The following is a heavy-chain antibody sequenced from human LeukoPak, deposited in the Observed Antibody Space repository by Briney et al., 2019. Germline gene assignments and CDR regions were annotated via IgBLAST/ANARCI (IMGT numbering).Heavy chain of an antibody. CDR3: ARGSYYGMDV. Sequence: GASVKVSRKASGYTFTGYYMHWVRQAPGQRLEWMGWSNAGNGNTKYSQEFQGRVTITRDTSANTAYMELSSLRSEDMAVYYCARGSYYGMDVWGQGTTVTVSS. J-gene: IGHJ6*02. V-gene: IGHV1-3*02. CDR1: GYTFTGYY. CDR2: SNAGNGNT.